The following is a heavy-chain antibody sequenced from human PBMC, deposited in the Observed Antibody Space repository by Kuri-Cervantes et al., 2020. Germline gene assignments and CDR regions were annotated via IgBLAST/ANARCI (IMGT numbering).Heavy chain of an antibody. CDR2: ISSSGSTI. Sequence: GESLKISCAASGFTFSSYEMNWVRQAPGKGLEWVSYISSSGSTIYYADSVKGRFTISRDNSKNTLYLQMNSLRAEDTAVYYCARGPDSSGYYPPYFDYWGQGTLVTVSS. CDR3: ARGPDSSGYYPPYFDY. D-gene: IGHD3-22*01. CDR1: GFTFSSYE. J-gene: IGHJ4*02. V-gene: IGHV3-48*03.